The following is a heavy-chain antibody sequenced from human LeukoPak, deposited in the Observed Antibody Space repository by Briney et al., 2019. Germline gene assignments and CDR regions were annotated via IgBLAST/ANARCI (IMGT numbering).Heavy chain of an antibody. CDR1: GGSISSGSYY. V-gene: IGHV4-61*01. Sequence: SQTLSLTCTVSGGSISSGSYYWSWLRQPPGKGLEWIGYIFYTGTTNYNFSLKSRLTISVDTSKNQFSLRLTSVTAADTAVYYCARGWGYFDYWGQGTLVTVSS. CDR2: IFYTGTT. D-gene: IGHD6-19*01. J-gene: IGHJ4*02. CDR3: ARGWGYFDY.